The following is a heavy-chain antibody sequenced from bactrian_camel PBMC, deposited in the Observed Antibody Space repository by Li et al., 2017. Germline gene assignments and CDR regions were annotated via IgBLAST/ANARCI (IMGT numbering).Heavy chain of an antibody. Sequence: HVQLVESGGGSVQTGGSLRITCSVSADLRNNCLGWFRQVAGTEREGVAAISDAGDTTYYGDFVKGRFTVSQDKTKRTLYLQMTDLKPEDTAMYYCAAGSPWTQQQAMSRWGYNYWGQGTQVTVS. D-gene: IGHD5*01. CDR3: AAGSPWTQQQAMSRWGYNY. CDR1: ADLRNNC. V-gene: IGHV3S54*01. J-gene: IGHJ4*01. CDR2: ISDAGDTT.